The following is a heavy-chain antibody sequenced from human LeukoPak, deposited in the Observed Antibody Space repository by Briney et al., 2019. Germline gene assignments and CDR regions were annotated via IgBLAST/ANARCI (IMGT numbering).Heavy chain of an antibody. V-gene: IGHV3-21*01. CDR2: ISSSSSYI. CDR3: ARALYCSGGSCYPADY. Sequence: GGSLRLSCVASGFTFSSYSMNWVRQAPGKGLEWVSSISSSSSYIYYADSLKGRFTISRDNAKNSLYLQMNSLRAEDTAVYYCARALYCSGGSCYPADYWGQGTLVTVSS. J-gene: IGHJ4*02. D-gene: IGHD2-15*01. CDR1: GFTFSSYS.